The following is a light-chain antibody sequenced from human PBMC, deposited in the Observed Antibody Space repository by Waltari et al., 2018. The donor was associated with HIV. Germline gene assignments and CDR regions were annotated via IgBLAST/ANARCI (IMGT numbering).Light chain of an antibody. CDR1: QSIDSY. CDR2: AAS. V-gene: IGKV1-39*01. Sequence: DIQMTQSPSSLSASVGDRVTITCRASQSIDSYLNWYQQKPGKVPKLLIYAASNLQSGVPSRFSGSGSGTDFTLTISSLQPEDFASYYCQQSYKTPCTFGQGTKLEIK. J-gene: IGKJ2*02. CDR3: QQSYKTPCT.